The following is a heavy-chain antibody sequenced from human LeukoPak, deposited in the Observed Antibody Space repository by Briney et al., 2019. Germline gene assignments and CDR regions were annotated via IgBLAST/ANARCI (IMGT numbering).Heavy chain of an antibody. V-gene: IGHV4-31*03. D-gene: IGHD2-21*01. CDR1: GFSINSGGYY. CDR2: IYNRDFT. CDR3: ARGISDWAFDP. Sequence: PSQTLSLTCTVSGFSINSGGYYWSWIRQHPGRGLEWIGYIYNRDFTYYNPSLKSRLSMSVDESQNQFSVKLWSVTAADTAVYFCARGISDWAFDPWGQGTPVTISS. J-gene: IGHJ5*02.